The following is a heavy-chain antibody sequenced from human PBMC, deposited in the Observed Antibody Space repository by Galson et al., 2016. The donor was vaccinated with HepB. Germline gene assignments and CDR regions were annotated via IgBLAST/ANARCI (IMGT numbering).Heavy chain of an antibody. CDR3: VKGPLLLWFGEYHIGPENANFDY. CDR1: GFTFSSYA. Sequence: LRLSCAASGFTFSSYAMHWVRQAPGKGLEYVSAISSNGGSTYYADTVKGRFTISRDNSKNTLYLQMSSLRAEDTAVYYCVKGPLLLWFGEYHIGPENANFDYWGQGTLVTVSS. D-gene: IGHD3-10*01. CDR2: ISSNGGST. V-gene: IGHV3-64D*06. J-gene: IGHJ4*02.